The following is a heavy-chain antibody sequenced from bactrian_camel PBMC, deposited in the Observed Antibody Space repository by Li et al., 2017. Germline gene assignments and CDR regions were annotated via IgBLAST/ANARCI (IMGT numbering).Heavy chain of an antibody. Sequence: HVQLVESGGVSVQAGGSLRLSCVAQQYTWRCGCMGWSRQFPGKRREAVATIDSSGRTEYTDCAKGRFTISFDSAEKIMYLEMNNLNGEDTALYRCGASWCITAMMALGRIAHDDFGYWGDGTQVTVS. J-gene: IGHJ6*01. CDR3: GASWCITAMMALGRIAHDDFGY. V-gene: IGHV3S9*01. D-gene: IGHD5*01. CDR2: IDSSGRT. CDR1: QYTWRCGC.